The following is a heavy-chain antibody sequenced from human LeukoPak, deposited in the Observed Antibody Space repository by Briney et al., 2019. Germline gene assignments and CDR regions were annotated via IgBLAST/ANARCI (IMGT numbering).Heavy chain of an antibody. CDR3: ARDLLVLRCFDWLPTTNYGMDV. J-gene: IGHJ6*02. Sequence: ASVKVSCKASGYTFTGYYMHWVRQAPGQGLEWMGWINPNSGGTNYAQKFQGRVTMTRDTSISTAYMGLSRLRSDDTAVYYCARDLLVLRCFDWLPTTNYGMDVWGQGTTVTVSS. D-gene: IGHD3-9*01. CDR1: GYTFTGYY. V-gene: IGHV1-2*02. CDR2: INPNSGGT.